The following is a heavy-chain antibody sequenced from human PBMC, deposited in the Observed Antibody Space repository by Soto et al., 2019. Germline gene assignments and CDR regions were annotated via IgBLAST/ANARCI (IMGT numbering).Heavy chain of an antibody. CDR3: ARDIVGATTGNWFDP. CDR1: GYTFTGYY. D-gene: IGHD1-26*01. Sequence: EASVKVSCKASGYTFTGYYMHWVRQAPGQGLEWMGGIIPIFGTANYAQKFQGRVTITADESTSTAYMELSSLRSEDTAVYYCARDIVGATTGNWFDPWGQGTLVTVSS. J-gene: IGHJ5*02. CDR2: IIPIFGTA. V-gene: IGHV1-69*13.